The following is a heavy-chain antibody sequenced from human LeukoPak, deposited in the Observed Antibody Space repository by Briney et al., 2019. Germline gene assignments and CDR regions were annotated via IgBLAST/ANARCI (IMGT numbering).Heavy chain of an antibody. D-gene: IGHD6-13*01. CDR3: ARPAMGIAAVKYYYYYYMDV. Sequence: GESLKISCKGSGYSFTSYWIGWVRQMPGKGLEWMGIIYPGDSDTRYSPSFQGQVTISADKSISTAYLQWSSLKASDTAMYYCARPAMGIAAVKYYYYYYMDVWGKGPRSPSP. V-gene: IGHV5-51*01. J-gene: IGHJ6*03. CDR1: GYSFTSYW. CDR2: IYPGDSDT.